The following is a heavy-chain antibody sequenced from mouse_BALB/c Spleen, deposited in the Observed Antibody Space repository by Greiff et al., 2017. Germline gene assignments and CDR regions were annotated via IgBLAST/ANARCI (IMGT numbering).Heavy chain of an antibody. D-gene: IGHD6-1*01. Sequence: EVKLMESGGGLVQPGGSMKLSCVASGFTFSNYWMNWVRQSPEKGLEWVAEIRLKSNNYATHYAESVKGRFTISRDDSKSSVYLQMNNLRAEDTGIYYCTRSHGFFDYWGQGTTLTVSS. CDR1: GFTFSNYW. CDR3: TRSHGFFDY. V-gene: IGHV6-6*02. CDR2: IRLKSNNYAT. J-gene: IGHJ2*01.